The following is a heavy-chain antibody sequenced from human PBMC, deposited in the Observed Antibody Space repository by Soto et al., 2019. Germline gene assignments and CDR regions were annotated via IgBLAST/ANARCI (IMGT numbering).Heavy chain of an antibody. D-gene: IGHD5-12*01. J-gene: IGHJ6*02. V-gene: IGHV3-30*14. CDR1: GFTFNNFA. CDR3: ANEVDVAFSSLQYGMDV. Sequence: GGSLRLSCAASGFTFNNFAMHWVRQAPGKGLEWVAFISYDGTYKYYADSVRGRFTVYRDNSKSTLFLQMNSLKFEDTAVYVCANEVDVAFSSLQYGMDVWGQGTTVTVSS. CDR2: ISYDGTYK.